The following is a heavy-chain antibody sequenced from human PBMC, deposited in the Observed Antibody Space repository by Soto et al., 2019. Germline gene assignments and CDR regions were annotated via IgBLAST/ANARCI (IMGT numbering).Heavy chain of an antibody. J-gene: IGHJ4*02. D-gene: IGHD3-22*01. Sequence: QLQLQESGSGLVKPSQTLSLTCAVCGGSISSGGYSWSWIRQPPGKGLEWIGYIYHSGSTYYNPSLKSRVTISVDRSKNQFSLKLSSVTAADTAVYYCAREGHDSSGYYYAYWGQGTLVTVSS. CDR1: GGSISSGGYS. V-gene: IGHV4-30-2*01. CDR3: AREGHDSSGYYYAY. CDR2: IYHSGST.